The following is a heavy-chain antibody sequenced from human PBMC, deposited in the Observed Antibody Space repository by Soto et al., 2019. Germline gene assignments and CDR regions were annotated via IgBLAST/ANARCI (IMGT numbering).Heavy chain of an antibody. CDR3: AHVSGWLFDV. V-gene: IGHV2-5*02. CDR2: IYWDDDN. CDR1: GFSLSSNAVG. J-gene: IGHJ4*02. D-gene: IGHD6-19*01. Sequence: QITLKESGPTLVKPTQTLTLTCTFSGFSLSSNAVGVGWFRQPPGKALEWLALIYWDDDNHYSPSLKSRLTFTKDTSKNQVVLIMTNMDPVDTATYYCAHVSGWLFDVWGQGTLVSVSS.